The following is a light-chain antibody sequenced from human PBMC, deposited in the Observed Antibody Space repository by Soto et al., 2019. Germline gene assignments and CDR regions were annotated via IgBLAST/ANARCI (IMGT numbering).Light chain of an antibody. V-gene: IGKV3-11*01. CDR1: QSVSSY. Sequence: EIVLTQSPATLSLSPGERANLSCRASQSVSSYLAWYQQKPGQAPRLLIFDASNRATGISARFSGSGSGTDFTLTISSLEPEDFAVYYCQQRSNWSWTFGQGTKVDIK. CDR2: DAS. CDR3: QQRSNWSWT. J-gene: IGKJ1*01.